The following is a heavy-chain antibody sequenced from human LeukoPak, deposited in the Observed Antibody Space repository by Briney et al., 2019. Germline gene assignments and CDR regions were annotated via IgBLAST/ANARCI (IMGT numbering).Heavy chain of an antibody. J-gene: IGHJ4*02. D-gene: IGHD3-10*01. CDR3: AKSYGSGNYFDL. Sequence: SETLSLTCSVSGGPISSYYWNSIRQPPGKGLEWLGYISYSGSTEYNPSLKSRVTISVDRSKNQFSLKLNSVTAADTAVYYCAKSYGSGNYFDLWGQGTLVTVSS. CDR1: GGPISSYY. V-gene: IGHV4-59*01. CDR2: ISYSGST.